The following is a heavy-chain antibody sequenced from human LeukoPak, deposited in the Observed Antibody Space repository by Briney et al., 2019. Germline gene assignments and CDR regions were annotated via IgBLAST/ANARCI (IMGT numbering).Heavy chain of an antibody. D-gene: IGHD2/OR15-2a*01. J-gene: IGHJ4*02. V-gene: IGHV3-23*01. CDR1: GFTFSSYA. CDR3: AKERSFGTWLGDY. Sequence: PGGSLRLSCAASGFTFSSYAMTWVRQAPGKGPEWVSAISGSGASTYYADSVKGRFTISRDNSKNTLYMQMNSLRAEDTAVYYCAKERSFGTWLGDYWGQGTPVTVSS. CDR2: ISGSGAST.